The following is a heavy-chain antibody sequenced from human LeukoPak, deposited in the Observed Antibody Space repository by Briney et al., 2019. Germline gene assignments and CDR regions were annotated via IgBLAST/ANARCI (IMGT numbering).Heavy chain of an antibody. V-gene: IGHV4-30-4*08. CDR3: ARTGYLADAFDI. D-gene: IGHD3-9*01. CDR2: IYYSGST. Sequence: SETLSLTCAVYGGSFSGYYWTWVRQPPGKGLEWIGYIYYSGSTYYNPSLKSRVTISVDTSKNQFSLKLSSVTAADTAVYYCARTGYLADAFDIWGQGTMVTVSS. J-gene: IGHJ3*02. CDR1: GGSFSGYY.